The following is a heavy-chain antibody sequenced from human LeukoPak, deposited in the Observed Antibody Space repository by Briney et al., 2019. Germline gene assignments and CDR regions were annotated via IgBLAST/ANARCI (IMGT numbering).Heavy chain of an antibody. D-gene: IGHD2-2*01. CDR2: IGSDGSEK. V-gene: IGHV3-30*02. Sequence: GGSLRLSCAASGFTFNSFGMHWVRQAPGKGLEWVAFIGSDGSEKFYGDSLKGRVTISRDNSKKVLYLQMNSARLDDTAVYYCAKGRPAGVSDTPAFDHWGQGTLVIVSS. CDR1: GFTFNSFG. J-gene: IGHJ4*02. CDR3: AKGRPAGVSDTPAFDH.